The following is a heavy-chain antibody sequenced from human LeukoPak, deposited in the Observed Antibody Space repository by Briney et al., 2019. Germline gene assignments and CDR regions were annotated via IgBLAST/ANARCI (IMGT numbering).Heavy chain of an antibody. CDR1: GYTFTGYY. J-gene: IGHJ6*03. CDR3: AREGRWLLPGYYMDV. V-gene: IGHV1-2*02. D-gene: IGHD5-24*01. Sequence: RASVKVSCKASGYTFTGYYMHWVRQAPGQGLEWMGWINPNSGGTNYAQKFQGRVTMTRDTSISTAYMELSRLRSDDTAVYYCAREGRWLLPGYYMDVWGKGTTVTISS. CDR2: INPNSGGT.